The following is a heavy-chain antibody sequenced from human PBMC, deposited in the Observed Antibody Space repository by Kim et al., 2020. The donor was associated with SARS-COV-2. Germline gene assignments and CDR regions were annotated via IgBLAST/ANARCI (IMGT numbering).Heavy chain of an antibody. CDR2: ISYDGSNK. CDR1: GFTFSSYA. CDR3: ARAGYCSSTSCRGGAFDI. Sequence: GGSLRLSCAASGFTFSSYAMHWVRQAPGKGLEWVAVISYDGSNKYYADSVKGRFTISRDNSKNTLYLQMNSLRAEDTAVYYCARAGYCSSTSCRGGAFDIWGQGTMVTVSS. J-gene: IGHJ3*02. D-gene: IGHD2-2*03. V-gene: IGHV3-30-3*01.